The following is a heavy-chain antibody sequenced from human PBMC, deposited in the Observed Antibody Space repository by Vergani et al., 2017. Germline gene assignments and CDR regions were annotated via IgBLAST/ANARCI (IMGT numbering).Heavy chain of an antibody. CDR3: ARGGTVTTFFDY. J-gene: IGHJ4*02. CDR2: ISAYNGNT. CDR1: GYTFTSYG. Sequence: QVQLVQSGAEVKKPGASVKVSCKASGYTFTSYGISWVRQAPGQGLEWMGWISAYNGNTKYSQKFQGIVTINRDTSAMIAYMELSSLRSEDTAVYYCARGGTVTTFFDYWGQGTLVTVSS. D-gene: IGHD4-17*01. V-gene: IGHV1-18*01.